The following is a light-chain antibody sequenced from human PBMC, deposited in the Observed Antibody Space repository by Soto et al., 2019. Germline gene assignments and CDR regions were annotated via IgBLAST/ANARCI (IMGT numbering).Light chain of an antibody. CDR3: CSYESSSTFV. CDR1: SSDVGSYNL. V-gene: IGLV2-23*01. Sequence: QSALTQPASVSGSPGQSITISCTGTSSDVGSYNLVSWYQQHPGKAPKLMIYEGTKRPSGVSDRFSGSRSGNTASLTISGLQAEDGADYSGCSYESSSTFVFGTGTKVTAL. J-gene: IGLJ1*01. CDR2: EGT.